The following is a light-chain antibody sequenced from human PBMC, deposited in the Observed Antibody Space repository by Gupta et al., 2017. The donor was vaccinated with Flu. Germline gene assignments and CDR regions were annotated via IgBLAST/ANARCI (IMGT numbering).Light chain of an antibody. CDR2: WAS. Sequence: DIGMTQPRYSLAVSLGERATINCKSSQSVLYSSNNKNYLAWYQQKPGQPPKLLIYWASTRESGVPDRFSGSGSGTDFTLTISSLQAEDVAVYYCQQYYSTPVTFGGGTKVEIK. J-gene: IGKJ4*01. V-gene: IGKV4-1*01. CDR1: QSVLYSSNNKNY. CDR3: QQYYSTPVT.